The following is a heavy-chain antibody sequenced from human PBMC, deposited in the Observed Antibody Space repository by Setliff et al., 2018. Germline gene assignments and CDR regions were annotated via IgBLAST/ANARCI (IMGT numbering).Heavy chain of an antibody. CDR2: MFHSGNL. CDR3: ARGEGCNDGICLYQFDY. V-gene: IGHV4-59*01. CDR1: GGSINAYY. J-gene: IGHJ4*02. D-gene: IGHD2-8*01. Sequence: KSSETLSLTCTVSGGSINAYYWTWIRQPPGKGLEWIGYMFHSGNLNYNPSLNSRVSISIDKSKNQFSLKLSSVTAADTAVYYCARGEGCNDGICLYQFDYWAQGTLVTVSS.